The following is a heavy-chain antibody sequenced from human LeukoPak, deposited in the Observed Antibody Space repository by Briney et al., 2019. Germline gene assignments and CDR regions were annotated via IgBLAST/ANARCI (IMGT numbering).Heavy chain of an antibody. CDR3: GREFKVGTTTLSFDI. CDR1: GFTFSTYA. D-gene: IGHD1-26*01. CDR2: ISDNGGGT. J-gene: IGHJ3*02. V-gene: IGHV3-23*01. Sequence: GGSLRLSCAASGFTFSTYAITWVRQAPGQGLEWVSAISDNGGGTYYADSAKGRFTVSRDNSKNTLYLQMNSLRAEDTAVYYCGREFKVGTTTLSFDIWGQGTMVTVSS.